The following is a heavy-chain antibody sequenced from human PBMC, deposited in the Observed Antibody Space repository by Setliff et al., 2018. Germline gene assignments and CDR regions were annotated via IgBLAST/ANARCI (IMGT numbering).Heavy chain of an antibody. CDR1: GASLNSGTYY. CDR3: ARTGTYRYFDY. CDR2: IYYRGDT. Sequence: PSETLSLTCTVSGASLNSGTYYWGWIRQPPGKGLEGIGRIYYRGDTYYNPSLKGRLTISVDTAQNQFSLRLTSVTAADTAVYYCARTGTYRYFDYWGQGALVTVSS. V-gene: IGHV4-39*01. J-gene: IGHJ4*02. D-gene: IGHD1-1*01.